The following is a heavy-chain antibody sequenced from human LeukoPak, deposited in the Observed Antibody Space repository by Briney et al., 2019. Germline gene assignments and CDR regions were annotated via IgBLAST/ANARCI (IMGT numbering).Heavy chain of an antibody. CDR3: ARGIMITFGGSLDY. Sequence: PGGSLRLSCAASGFTFSSDWMHWVRQAPGKGLVWVSRINSDGSSTSYADSVKGRFTISRDNAKNTLYLQMNSLRAEDTAVYYCARGIMITFGGSLDYWGQGTLVTVSS. D-gene: IGHD3-16*01. J-gene: IGHJ4*02. CDR2: INSDGSST. CDR1: GFTFSSDW. V-gene: IGHV3-74*01.